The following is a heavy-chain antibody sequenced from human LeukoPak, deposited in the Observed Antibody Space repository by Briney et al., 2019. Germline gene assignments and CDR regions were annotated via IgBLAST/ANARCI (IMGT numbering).Heavy chain of an antibody. CDR2: INAGNGNT. Sequence: RASVKVSCKASGYTFTSYAMHWVRQAPGQRPEWMGWINAGNGNTKYSQKFQGRVTITRDTSASTAYMELSSLRSEDTSVYYCTREDSSGFLGENWFDPWGQGTLVTVSS. D-gene: IGHD6-19*01. V-gene: IGHV1-3*01. CDR3: TREDSSGFLGENWFDP. J-gene: IGHJ5*02. CDR1: GYTFTSYA.